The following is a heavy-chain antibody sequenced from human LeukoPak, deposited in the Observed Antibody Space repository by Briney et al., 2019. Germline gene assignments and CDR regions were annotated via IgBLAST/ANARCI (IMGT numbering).Heavy chain of an antibody. D-gene: IGHD1-20*01. CDR3: ARSVIGTRSNFDC. CDR2: VYYSGST. J-gene: IGHJ5*01. V-gene: IGHV4-59*08. CDR1: GGSISSYY. Sequence: SETLTLSCTVSGGSISSYYMSWIRQPPGKGLEWIGYVYYSGSTNYNPSLKSRVTISVDTSKNHFSLKLSSVTAADTAVYSCARSVIGTRSNFDCWGRLVLVTVSS.